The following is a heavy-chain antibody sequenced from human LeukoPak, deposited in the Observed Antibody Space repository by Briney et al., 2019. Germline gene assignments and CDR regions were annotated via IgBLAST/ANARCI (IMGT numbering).Heavy chain of an antibody. Sequence: AGGSLRLSCAASGFTFSDYYMSWIRQAPGKGLEWFSYISFSGSTIYYADSVKGRFTISRDNAKNSLYLQMNSLRAGDTAVYYCARDGRSSSSGFDYWGQGILVTVSS. J-gene: IGHJ4*02. CDR1: GFTFSDYY. D-gene: IGHD6-6*01. CDR2: ISFSGSTI. CDR3: ARDGRSSSSGFDY. V-gene: IGHV3-11*04.